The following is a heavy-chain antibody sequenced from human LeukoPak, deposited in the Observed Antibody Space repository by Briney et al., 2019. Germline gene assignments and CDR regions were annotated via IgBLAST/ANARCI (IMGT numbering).Heavy chain of an antibody. V-gene: IGHV1-18*01. Sequence: ASVKVSCKASGYTFTSYGISWVRQAPGQGLEWMGWISAYNGNTNYAQKLQGRVTMTTDTSTSTAYMELRSLRSDDTAVYYCARVYCSGGSCYSGLNWFDPWGQGTLVTVSP. CDR3: ARVYCSGGSCYSGLNWFDP. CDR2: ISAYNGNT. CDR1: GYTFTSYG. D-gene: IGHD2-15*01. J-gene: IGHJ5*02.